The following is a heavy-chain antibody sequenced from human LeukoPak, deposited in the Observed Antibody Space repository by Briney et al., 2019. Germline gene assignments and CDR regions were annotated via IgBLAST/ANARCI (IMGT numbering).Heavy chain of an antibody. CDR3: ARKMPFIAAAGNNWFDP. Sequence: ASVKVSCKASGYTFTTYAMNWVRQAPGQGLEWMGWINTNTGNPTYAQGFTGRFVFSLDTSVSTAYLQISSLKAEDTAVYYCARKMPFIAAAGNNWFDPWGQGTLVTVSS. CDR2: INTNTGNP. CDR1: GYTFTTYA. J-gene: IGHJ5*02. D-gene: IGHD6-13*01. V-gene: IGHV7-4-1*02.